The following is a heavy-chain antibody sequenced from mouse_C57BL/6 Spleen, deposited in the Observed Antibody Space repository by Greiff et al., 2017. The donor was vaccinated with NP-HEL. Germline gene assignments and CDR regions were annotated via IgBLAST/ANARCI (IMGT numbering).Heavy chain of an antibody. J-gene: IGHJ3*02. CDR2: ISSGGSYT. CDR3: ARHGYYGSSPFGY. V-gene: IGHV5-6*02. D-gene: IGHD1-1*01. CDR1: GFTFSSYG. Sequence: EVKLEESGGDLVKPGGSLKLSCAASGFTFSSYGMSWVRQTPDKRLEWVATISSGGSYTYYPDSVKGRFTISRDNAKNTLYLQMSSLKSEDTAMYYCARHGYYGSSPFGYWGQGTLVTVSA.